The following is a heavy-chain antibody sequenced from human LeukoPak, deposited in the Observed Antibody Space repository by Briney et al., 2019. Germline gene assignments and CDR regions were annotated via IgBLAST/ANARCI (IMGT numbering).Heavy chain of an antibody. Sequence: ASVNVSCKTSGGTFGSSVITWVRQAPGQGLEWMGRIIPVLNITRYPQKFQDRGTLTADTSPSTLYMALNSLRSEETVVYYCARDQGLTAPPPYGLDVWGQGTTVIVSS. J-gene: IGHJ6*02. D-gene: IGHD4/OR15-4a*01. CDR1: GGTFGSSV. CDR2: IIPVLNIT. CDR3: ARDQGLTAPPPYGLDV. V-gene: IGHV1-69*04.